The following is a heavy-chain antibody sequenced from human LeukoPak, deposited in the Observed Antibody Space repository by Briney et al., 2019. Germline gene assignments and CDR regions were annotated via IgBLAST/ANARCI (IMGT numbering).Heavy chain of an antibody. CDR1: GFTFSSYA. D-gene: IGHD2-8*01. CDR3: ARGYCTNGVCPNFDY. CDR2: ISSNGGST. Sequence: GGSLRLSCAASGFTFSSYAMHWVRQAPGKGLEYVSAISSNGGSTYYANSVKGRFTISRDNSKNTLYLQMGSLRAEDMAVYYCARGYCTNGVCPNFDYWGQGTPVTVSS. J-gene: IGHJ4*02. V-gene: IGHV3-64*01.